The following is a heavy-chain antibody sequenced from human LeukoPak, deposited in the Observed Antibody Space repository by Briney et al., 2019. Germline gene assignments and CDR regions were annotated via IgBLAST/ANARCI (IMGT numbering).Heavy chain of an antibody. CDR3: AKDRAAAGPPLNWFDP. V-gene: IGHV3-30*18. D-gene: IGHD6-13*01. CDR2: ISYDGSNK. Sequence: PGRSLRLSCAASGFTFSSYGMHWVRQAPGKGLEWVAVISYDGSNKYYADSVKGRFTISRDNSKNTLYLQMNSLRAEDTAVYYCAKDRAAAGPPLNWFDPWGQGTLVAVSS. CDR1: GFTFSSYG. J-gene: IGHJ5*02.